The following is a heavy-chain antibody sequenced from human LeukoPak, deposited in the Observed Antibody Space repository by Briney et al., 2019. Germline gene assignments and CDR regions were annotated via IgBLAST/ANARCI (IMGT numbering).Heavy chain of an antibody. CDR3: VRDLESAFDI. CDR2: IYSGGST. CDR1: GFTFSSYA. Sequence: PGGSLRLSCAASGFTFSSYAMSWVRQAPGKGLEWVSVIYSGGSTYYADSVKGRFTISRDNSKNTLYLQMNSLRAEDTAVYYCVRDLESAFDIWGQGTMVTVSS. J-gene: IGHJ3*02. V-gene: IGHV3-53*01. D-gene: IGHD1-1*01.